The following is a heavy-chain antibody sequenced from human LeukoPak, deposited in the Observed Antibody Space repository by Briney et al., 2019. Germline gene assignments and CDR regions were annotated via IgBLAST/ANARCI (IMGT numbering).Heavy chain of an antibody. CDR1: GGSISSYY. D-gene: IGHD3-22*01. J-gene: IGHJ4*02. CDR2: IYYSGST. Sequence: PSETLSLTCTVSGGSISSYYWSWIRQPPGKGLEWIGYIYYSGSTNYNPSLKSRVTISVDMSRNQFSLKLSSVTAADTAVYYCARFERGYYDSSGYYRSSVFDCWGQGTLVTVSS. V-gene: IGHV4-59*01. CDR3: ARFERGYYDSSGYYRSSVFDC.